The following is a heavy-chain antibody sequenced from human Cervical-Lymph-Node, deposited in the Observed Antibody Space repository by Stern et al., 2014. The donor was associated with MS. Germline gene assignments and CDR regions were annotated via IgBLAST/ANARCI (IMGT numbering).Heavy chain of an antibody. V-gene: IGHV1-69*01. D-gene: IGHD3-10*01. CDR2: IILILGTA. CDR1: GGSFSSYA. CDR3: ARDQRRLGSGSYAFDI. J-gene: IGHJ3*02. Sequence: QVQLVQSGAEVKKPASSVKVSCKASGGSFSSYAFSWVRQAPGQGLEWMGGIILILGTANYAQNFQGRVSITADESMNTFYLEVSRLRPEDTAVYYCARDQRRLGSGSYAFDIWGQGTMVTVSS.